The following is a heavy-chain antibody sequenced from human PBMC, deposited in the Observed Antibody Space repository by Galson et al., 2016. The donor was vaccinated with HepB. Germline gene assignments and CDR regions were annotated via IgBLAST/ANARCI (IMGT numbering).Heavy chain of an antibody. Sequence: SETLSLTCAVSGGSINSTSYYWGWIRQPPGKGLEWIASIYYSGSTYYSPSLKSRVTISVDKSKNQFSLKMSSVTAADTAVYYCARHPRYDYTWGNYGWVTGDFDYWGQGTLVTVSS. CDR1: GGSINSTSYY. D-gene: IGHD3-16*02. J-gene: IGHJ4*02. V-gene: IGHV4-39*01. CDR3: ARHPRYDYTWGNYGWVTGDFDY. CDR2: IYYSGST.